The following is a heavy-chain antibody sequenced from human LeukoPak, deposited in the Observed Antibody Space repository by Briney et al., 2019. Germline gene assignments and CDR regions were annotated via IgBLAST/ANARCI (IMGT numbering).Heavy chain of an antibody. CDR1: GFTFSSYG. CDR3: ARSGAPTPDY. Sequence: PGRSLRLSCAASGFTFSSYGMHWVRQAPGKGLEWVAVISYDGSNKYYADSVKGRFTISRDNAKNTLNLQMNSLRAEDTALYYCARSGAPTPDYWGQGTLVIVSS. J-gene: IGHJ4*02. V-gene: IGHV3-30*03. CDR2: ISYDGSNK. D-gene: IGHD2-15*01.